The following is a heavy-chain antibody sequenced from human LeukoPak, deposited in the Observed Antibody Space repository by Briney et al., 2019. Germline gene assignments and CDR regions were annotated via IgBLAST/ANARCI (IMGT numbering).Heavy chain of an antibody. CDR1: GYTFTSYY. Sequence: ASVKVSCKASGYTFTSYYMHWVRQAPGQGLEWMGIINPSGGSTSYAQKFQGRVTITRDTSASTAYMELSSLRSEDTAVYYCARDYYDNSGDEYWGQGTLVTVSS. D-gene: IGHD3-22*01. CDR2: INPSGGST. V-gene: IGHV1-46*01. CDR3: ARDYYDNSGDEY. J-gene: IGHJ4*02.